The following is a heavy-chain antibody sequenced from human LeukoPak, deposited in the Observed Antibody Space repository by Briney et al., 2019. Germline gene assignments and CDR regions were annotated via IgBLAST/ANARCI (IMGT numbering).Heavy chain of an antibody. CDR2: IYSGGST. V-gene: IGHV3-66*01. Sequence: QSGGSLRLSCAASGFTVSSNSMTWVRQAPGKGLEWVSVIYSGGSTYYADSVKGRFTISRDNSKNTLYLQMNSLRAEDTAVYYCARDEPSPDSTDLDYWGQGTLVTVSS. J-gene: IGHJ4*02. CDR3: ARDEPSPDSTDLDY. CDR1: GFTVSSNS. D-gene: IGHD2/OR15-2a*01.